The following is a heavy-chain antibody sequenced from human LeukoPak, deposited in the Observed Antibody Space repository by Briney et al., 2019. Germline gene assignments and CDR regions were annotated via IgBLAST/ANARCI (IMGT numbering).Heavy chain of an antibody. CDR3: SRLSAARGIDY. D-gene: IGHD6-6*01. CDR2: FFHSGGT. J-gene: IGHJ4*02. V-gene: IGHV4-38-2*02. CDR1: GYSLSSGYY. Sequence: PSETLSLTCTVSGYSLSSGYYWGWFRRPPGKGREGTRRFFHSGGTYYNPSLKSRVTISVDTSNNQFSLQLSTVSAADTAAYSSSRLSAARGIDYWGQGTLVTVSS.